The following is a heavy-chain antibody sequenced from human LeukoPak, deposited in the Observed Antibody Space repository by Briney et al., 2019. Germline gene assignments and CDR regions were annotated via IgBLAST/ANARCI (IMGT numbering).Heavy chain of an antibody. V-gene: IGHV3-74*01. CDR3: TRRRAVGGFDP. J-gene: IGHJ5*02. CDR1: GISFSNYW. D-gene: IGHD1-26*01. CDR2: IKSDGSST. Sequence: GGSLRLSCAASGISFSNYWMHWVRQAPGKGLVLVSLIKSDGSSTSYADSVKVRFTISRDKAKNTLYLQMKSLRAEDTAVYYCTRRRAVGGFDPWGQGALVTVSS.